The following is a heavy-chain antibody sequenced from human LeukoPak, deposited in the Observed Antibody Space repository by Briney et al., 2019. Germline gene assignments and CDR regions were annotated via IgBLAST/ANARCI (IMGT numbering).Heavy chain of an antibody. V-gene: IGHV7-4-1*02. CDR2: INTNTGNP. D-gene: IGHD3-22*01. CDR1: GYTFTSYG. CDR3: ARDREYYYDSSGYGY. J-gene: IGHJ4*02. Sequence: ASVKVSCKASGYTFTSYGISWVRQAPGQGLEWMGWINTNTGNPTYAQGFTGRFVFSLDTSVSTAYLQISSLKAEDTAVYYCARDREYYYDSSGYGYWGQGTLVTVSS.